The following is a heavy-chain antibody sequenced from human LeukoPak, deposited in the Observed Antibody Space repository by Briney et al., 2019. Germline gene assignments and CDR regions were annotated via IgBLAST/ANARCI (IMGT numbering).Heavy chain of an antibody. CDR2: ISYDGSNK. CDR1: GFTFSSYA. Sequence: GRSLRLSCAASGFTFSSYAMHWVRQAPGKGLEWVAVISYDGSNKYYADSAKGRFTISRDNSKNTLYVQMNSLRAEDTAVYYCATEKGDSPDYWGQGTLVTVSS. J-gene: IGHJ4*02. D-gene: IGHD2-21*01. V-gene: IGHV3-30-3*01. CDR3: ATEKGDSPDY.